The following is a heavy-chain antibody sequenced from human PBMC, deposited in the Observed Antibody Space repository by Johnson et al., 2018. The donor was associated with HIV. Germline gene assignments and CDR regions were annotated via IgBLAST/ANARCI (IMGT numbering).Heavy chain of an antibody. J-gene: IGHJ3*02. CDR1: GFTVSGSA. D-gene: IGHD3-16*01. Sequence: QVQLVESGGGLVQPDGSLKLSCAASGFTVSGSAMHWVRQAPGKGLEWVAVLWKDGSHKYYTDSVKGRFTISRDNSKNTLYLQMNSLRAEDTSVYYCARDGVVPDAFDIWGQGTMVTVSS. V-gene: IGHV3-33*08. CDR2: LWKDGSHK. CDR3: ARDGVVPDAFDI.